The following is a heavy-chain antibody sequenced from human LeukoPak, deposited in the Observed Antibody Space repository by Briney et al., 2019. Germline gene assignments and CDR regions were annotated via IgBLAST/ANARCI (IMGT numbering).Heavy chain of an antibody. D-gene: IGHD3-22*01. V-gene: IGHV4-4*07. J-gene: IGHJ4*02. CDR2: IYTSGST. CDR1: GGSISSNY. Sequence: SETLSLTCTVSGGSISSNYCSWIRQPAGKGLEWIGRIYTSGSTYYNPSLKSRVTISVDTSKNQFSLKLSSVTAADTAVYYCARGGYYDSSGYYYRFWGQGTLVTVSS. CDR3: ARGGYYDSSGYYYRF.